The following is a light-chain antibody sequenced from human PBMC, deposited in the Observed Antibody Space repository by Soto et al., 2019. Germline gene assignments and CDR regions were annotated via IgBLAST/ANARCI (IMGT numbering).Light chain of an antibody. CDR1: QNITNN. V-gene: IGKV1-33*01. Sequence: DIQMTPSPSSLYASIGDRVTITCQASQNITNNLSWYQQKPGKPPKLLIDDASNLATGVPSGFSGRGSGTDFTFTISSLQPEDVATYYCQQYDNLPLTFGGGTKVDIK. CDR2: DAS. CDR3: QQYDNLPLT. J-gene: IGKJ4*01.